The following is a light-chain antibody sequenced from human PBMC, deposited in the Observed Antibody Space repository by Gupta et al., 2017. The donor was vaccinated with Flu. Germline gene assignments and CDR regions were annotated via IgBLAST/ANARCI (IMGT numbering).Light chain of an antibody. CDR1: NIGSKR. J-gene: IGLJ3*02. V-gene: IGLV3-21*02. Sequence: TQSPSVSVAPGQTARITCGGNNIGSKRVHWYQQKPGQAPAVVVYDDSDRRSGIPERVSGSNSGNTATLTISRVEAGDEADYYCQVWDSNSEHGVFGGGTKLSVL. CDR2: DDS. CDR3: QVWDSNSEHGV.